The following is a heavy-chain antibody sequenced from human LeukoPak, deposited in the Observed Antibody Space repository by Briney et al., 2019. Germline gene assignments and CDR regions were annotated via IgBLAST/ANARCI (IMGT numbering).Heavy chain of an antibody. V-gene: IGHV5-51*01. J-gene: IGHJ3*02. CDR1: GYSFTNYW. Sequence: GESLKISCKGSGYSFTNYWIGWVRPMPGKGLEWMGIIYPGDSDTRYSPSFQGQVTISGDKSISTAYLQWSSLKASDTAMYYCARRRGTYPGAFDIWGQGTMVTVSS. CDR2: IYPGDSDT. CDR3: ARRRGTYPGAFDI. D-gene: IGHD1-26*01.